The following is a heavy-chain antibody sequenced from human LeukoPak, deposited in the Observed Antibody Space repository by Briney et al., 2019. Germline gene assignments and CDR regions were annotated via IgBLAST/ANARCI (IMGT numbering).Heavy chain of an antibody. V-gene: IGHV1-69*01. CDR3: ARGYSSSGTFDY. Sequence: SVKVSCKASGGTFSSYAISWVRQAPGQGLEWMGGIIPIFGTANYAQKFQGRVTITADESTSTAYMELSSLRSEDTAVCYCARGYSSSGTFDYWGQGTLVTVSS. CDR1: GGTFSSYA. CDR2: IIPIFGTA. D-gene: IGHD6-13*01. J-gene: IGHJ4*02.